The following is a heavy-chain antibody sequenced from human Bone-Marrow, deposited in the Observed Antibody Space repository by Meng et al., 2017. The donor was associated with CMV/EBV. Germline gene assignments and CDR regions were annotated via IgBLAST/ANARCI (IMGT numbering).Heavy chain of an antibody. CDR3: RKNYGDYASPRGMDV. D-gene: IGHD4-17*01. CDR1: GFTFSSYW. Sequence: GESLKISCAASGFTFSSYWMSWVRQAPGKGLEWVANIKQDGSEKYYVDSVKGRFTISRDNAKNSLYLQMNSLRAEDTAVYYCRKNYGDYASPRGMDVWGQGTTVTVSS. CDR2: IKQDGSEK. J-gene: IGHJ6*02. V-gene: IGHV3-7*01.